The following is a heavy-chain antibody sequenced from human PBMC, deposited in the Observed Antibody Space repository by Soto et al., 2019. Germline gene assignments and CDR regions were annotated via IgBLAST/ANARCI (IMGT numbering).Heavy chain of an antibody. CDR2: IIPSGGT. J-gene: IGHJ5*02. Sequence: SETLSLTCAVSGGSFSGYFWSWIRQSPGKGLEWIGEIIPSGGTNYNPSLKSRVTISVDTSKSQFSLKLSSVTAADTAVYYCAKDSGYNYGYFRWFDPWGQGTLVTVSS. D-gene: IGHD5-18*01. CDR1: GGSFSGYF. V-gene: IGHV4-34*12. CDR3: AKDSGYNYGYFRWFDP.